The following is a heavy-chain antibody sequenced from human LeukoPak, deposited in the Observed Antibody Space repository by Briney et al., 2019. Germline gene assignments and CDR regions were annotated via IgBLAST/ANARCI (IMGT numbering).Heavy chain of an antibody. CDR2: IKQGGSEK. Sequence: SGGSLRLSCAASGFTFSSYWMSWVRQAPGKGLEWVANIKQGGSEKYYVDSVKGRFTISRDNAKNSLYLQMNSLRAEDTAVYYCARGRSGDFWRKKEYFQHWGQGTLVTVSS. J-gene: IGHJ1*01. V-gene: IGHV3-7*01. CDR1: GFTFSSYW. CDR3: ARGRSGDFWRKKEYFQH. D-gene: IGHD3-3*01.